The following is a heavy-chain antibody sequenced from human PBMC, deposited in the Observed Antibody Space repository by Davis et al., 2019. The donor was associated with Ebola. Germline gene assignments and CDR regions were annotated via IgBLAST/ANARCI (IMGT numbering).Heavy chain of an antibody. J-gene: IGHJ5*02. D-gene: IGHD3-3*01. CDR2: IYYSGIT. V-gene: IGHV4-34*01. CDR3: ARASLHYDFWSGPISNWFDP. CDR1: GGSLSDFY. Sequence: MPSETLSLTCAVYGGSLSDFYWIWSRQPPGKGLEWIGSIYYSGITYYNPSLKSRVTISVNTSKNQFSLKLSSVTAADTAVYYCARASLHYDFWSGPISNWFDPWGQGTLVTVSS.